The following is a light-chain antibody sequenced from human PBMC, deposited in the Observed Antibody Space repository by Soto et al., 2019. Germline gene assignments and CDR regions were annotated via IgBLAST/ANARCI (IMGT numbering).Light chain of an antibody. CDR3: QKYGDSSIT. V-gene: IGKV3D-11*03. Sequence: EIVLTQSPATLSLSPGERATLSCRASQSVSSNFAWYQQKPGQAPRLLIYDASNRATGIPARFSGSGSGMDFALTISRLEPEDFAVYYRQKYGDSSITFGQGTRLEIK. CDR1: QSVSSN. CDR2: DAS. J-gene: IGKJ5*01.